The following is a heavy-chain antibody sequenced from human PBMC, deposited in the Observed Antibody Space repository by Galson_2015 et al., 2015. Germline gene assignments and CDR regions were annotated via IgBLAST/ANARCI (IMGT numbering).Heavy chain of an antibody. CDR1: GGSISSSSYY. CDR3: ARSQVVVGDAFDI. CDR2: IYYSGST. J-gene: IGHJ3*02. V-gene: IGHV4-39*01. Sequence: LSLTCTVSGGSISSSSYYWGWIRQPPGKGLEWIGSIYYSGSTYYNPSLKSRVTISVDTSKNQFSLKLSSVTAADTAVYYCARSQVVVGDAFDIWGQGTMVTVSS. D-gene: IGHD3-22*01.